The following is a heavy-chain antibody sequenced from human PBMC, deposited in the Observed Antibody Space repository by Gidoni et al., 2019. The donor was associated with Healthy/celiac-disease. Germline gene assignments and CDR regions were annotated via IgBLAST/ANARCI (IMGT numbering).Heavy chain of an antibody. CDR3: ARGFYGAPQGSFDY. CDR2: ISAFKGKT. V-gene: IGHV1-18*01. D-gene: IGHD1-26*01. J-gene: IGHJ4*02. Sequence: QVQLVQSGAEVKKPGASVKVSCTASGYIFTSYGITWVRQAPGQGLEWMGWISAFKGKTNYAQKLQGRVTMTTDTSTSTAYMELRSLRSDDPAVYYCARGFYGAPQGSFDYWGQGTLVTVSS. CDR1: GYIFTSYG.